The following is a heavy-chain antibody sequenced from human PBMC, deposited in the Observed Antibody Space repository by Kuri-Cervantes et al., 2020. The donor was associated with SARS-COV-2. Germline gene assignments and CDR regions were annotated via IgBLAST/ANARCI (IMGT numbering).Heavy chain of an antibody. V-gene: IGHV3-23*01. J-gene: IGHJ3*02. CDR1: GFSFSSYA. CDR3: AKGGCSSTSCYDGAFDI. D-gene: IGHD2-2*01. Sequence: GSLKISCAASGFSFSSYAMSWVRQAPGKGLEWVSAISGSGGSTYYADSVKGRFTISRDNSKNTLYLQMNSPRAEDTAVYYCAKGGCSSTSCYDGAFDIWGQGTMVTVSS. CDR2: ISGSGGST.